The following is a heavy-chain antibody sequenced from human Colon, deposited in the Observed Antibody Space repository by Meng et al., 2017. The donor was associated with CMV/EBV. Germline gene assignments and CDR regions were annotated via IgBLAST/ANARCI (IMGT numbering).Heavy chain of an antibody. V-gene: IGHV3-23*03. CDR3: ARDSNDYSDYAHWFDA. Sequence: GESLKISCAASGFTFSSYAMSWVRQAPGKGLEWVSVIYSGGSSTYYADSVKGRFTISRDNSKNTLYLQMNSLRAEDTAVYYCARDSNDYSDYAHWFDAWGQGTLVTVSS. CDR1: GFTFSSYA. CDR2: IYSGGSST. J-gene: IGHJ5*02. D-gene: IGHD4-11*01.